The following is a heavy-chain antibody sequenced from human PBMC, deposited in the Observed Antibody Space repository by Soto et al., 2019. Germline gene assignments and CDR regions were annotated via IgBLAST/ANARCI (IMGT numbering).Heavy chain of an antibody. CDR3: ARDPRTPHHYYGMDV. D-gene: IGHD1-1*01. Sequence: QVQLQESGPGLVKPSETLSLTCTVSGGSVSSGSYYWSWIRQPPGKGLEWIGYIYYSGSTNYNPSPKSRVTISVDTSKNQFSLKLSSVTAADTAVYYCARDPRTPHHYYGMDVWGQGTTVTVSS. J-gene: IGHJ6*02. CDR2: IYYSGST. V-gene: IGHV4-61*01. CDR1: GGSVSSGSYY.